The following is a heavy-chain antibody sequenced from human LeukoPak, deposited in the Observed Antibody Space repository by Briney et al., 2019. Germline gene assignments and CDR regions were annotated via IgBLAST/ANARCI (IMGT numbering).Heavy chain of an antibody. D-gene: IGHD3-3*01. CDR1: GYTFTSYD. CDR3: ARARGRITIFGVVIEGAFDI. V-gene: IGHV1-8*01. J-gene: IGHJ3*02. Sequence: GASVKVSCKASGYTFTSYDINWVRQATGQGLEWMGWMNPNSGNTGYAQKFQGRVNMTRNTSISTAYMELSSLRSEDTAVYYCARARGRITIFGVVIEGAFDIWGQGTMVTVSS. CDR2: MNPNSGNT.